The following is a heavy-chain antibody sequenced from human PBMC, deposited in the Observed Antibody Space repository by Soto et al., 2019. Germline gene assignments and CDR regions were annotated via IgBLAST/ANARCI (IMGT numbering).Heavy chain of an antibody. D-gene: IGHD1-26*01. CDR3: GRGSGPRGRPY. J-gene: IGHJ4*02. V-gene: IGHV3-74*01. CDR1: GFIFNNYW. CDR2: INGDGSTA. Sequence: GGSLRLSCAASGFIFNNYWMHWVRQAPGKGLVWVARINGDGSTATYVGSAKGRFTISRDNAKNTVYLQMNSLRVEDTAVYYCGRGSGPRGRPYWGQGILVTVSS.